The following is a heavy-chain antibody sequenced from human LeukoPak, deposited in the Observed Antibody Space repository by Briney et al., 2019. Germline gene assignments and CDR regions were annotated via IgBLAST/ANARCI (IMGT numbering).Heavy chain of an antibody. CDR3: ADVLDWAY. Sequence: GGSLRLSCAASGFSFSNYWMSWVRQAPGKGLEWVATIREDGSEKYYADSVKGRFTISRDNAKKSLYLQMNSLRAEDTALYYCADVLDWAYWGQGTLVTVSS. V-gene: IGHV3-7*01. CDR1: GFSFSNYW. CDR2: IREDGSEK. D-gene: IGHD3/OR15-3a*01. J-gene: IGHJ4*02.